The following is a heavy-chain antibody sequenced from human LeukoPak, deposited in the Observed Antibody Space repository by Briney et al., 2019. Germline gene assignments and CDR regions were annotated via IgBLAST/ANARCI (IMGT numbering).Heavy chain of an antibody. D-gene: IGHD2-2*01. V-gene: IGHV3-7*01. CDR2: MKPDGSEK. J-gene: IGHJ6*03. Sequence: GGSLRLSCAASGFTFSDYWLSWVRQPPGKALEWVANMKPDGSEKYYVDSVKGRFTISRDNAKNSLYLQMNSLRAEDTAVYYCARDGVVVPAALHYYYYMDVWGKGTTVTVSS. CDR1: GFTFSDYW. CDR3: ARDGVVVPAALHYYYYMDV.